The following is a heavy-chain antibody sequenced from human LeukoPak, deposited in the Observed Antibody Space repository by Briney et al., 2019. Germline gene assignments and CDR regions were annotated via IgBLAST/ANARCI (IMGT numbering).Heavy chain of an antibody. CDR3: ARDMRVGAKPGDY. V-gene: IGHV1-18*01. J-gene: IGHJ4*02. D-gene: IGHD1-26*01. CDR1: GYTFTSYG. CDR2: ISAYNGNT. Sequence: ASVKVSCKASGYTFTSYGISWVRQAPGQGLEWMGWISAYNGNTNYAQKLQGRVTMTTDTSTSTAYVELRSLRSDDTAVYYCARDMRVGAKPGDYWGQGTLVTVSS.